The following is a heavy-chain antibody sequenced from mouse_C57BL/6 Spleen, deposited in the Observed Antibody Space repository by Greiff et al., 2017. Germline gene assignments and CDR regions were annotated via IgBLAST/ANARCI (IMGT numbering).Heavy chain of an antibody. V-gene: IGHV1-81*01. D-gene: IGHD3-2*02. CDR1: GYTFTSYG. Sequence: QVQLKESGAELARPGASVKLSCKASGYTFTSYGISWVKQRTGQGLDWIGEFYPRSGNTYYNEKFKGKATLTADKSSSTAYMELRSLTSEDSAVYFCARSGLRLPPYAMDYWGQGTSVTVSS. CDR3: ARSGLRLPPYAMDY. CDR2: FYPRSGNT. J-gene: IGHJ4*01.